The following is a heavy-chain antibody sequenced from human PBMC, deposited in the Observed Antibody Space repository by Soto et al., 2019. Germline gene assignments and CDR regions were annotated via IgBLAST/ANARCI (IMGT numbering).Heavy chain of an antibody. CDR1: GANYNSYS. D-gene: IGHD3-16*01. CDR3: ARDWRQMSRGGFFDY. J-gene: IGHJ4*02. Sequence: QVRLVQSGAEVKRPGSSVKLSCKVSGANYNSYSIDWVRQAPGQGLQWLGTIVPLSGTPNHAQQFQARVTITADTSTNTAYLELSRLRSEDTAIYSCARDWRQMSRGGFFDYWGQGSLVTISA. CDR2: IVPLSGTP. V-gene: IGHV1-69*06.